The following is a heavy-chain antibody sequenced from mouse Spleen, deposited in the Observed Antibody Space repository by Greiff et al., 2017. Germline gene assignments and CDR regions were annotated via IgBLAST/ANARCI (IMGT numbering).Heavy chain of an antibody. D-gene: IGHD4-1*01. CDR2: ISYDGSN. J-gene: IGHJ2*01. V-gene: IGHV3-6*01. Sequence: EVQLQQSGPGLVKPSQSLSLTCSVTGYSITSGYYWNWIRQFPGNKLEWMGYISYDGSNNYNPSLKNRISITRDTSKNQFFLKLNSVTTEDTATYYCARGWDVDYFDYWGQGTTLTVSS. CDR3: ARGWDVDYFDY. CDR1: GYSITSGYY.